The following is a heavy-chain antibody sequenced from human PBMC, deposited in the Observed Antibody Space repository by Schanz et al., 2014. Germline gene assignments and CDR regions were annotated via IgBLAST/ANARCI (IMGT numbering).Heavy chain of an antibody. V-gene: IGHV3-30*18. CDR2: ISNDGSIK. CDR1: GFTVSSNH. J-gene: IGHJ4*02. D-gene: IGHD2-2*01. CDR3: AKDSTHIDIVLVPTAIDY. Sequence: VLLVESGGGLVQPGGSLRLSCAVSGFTVSSNHMSWVRQAPGKGLEWVALISNDGSIKYYADSVEGRFTISRDNSKNTLYLHMNTLRSEDTAVYYCAKDSTHIDIVLVPTAIDYWGQGTLVTVSS.